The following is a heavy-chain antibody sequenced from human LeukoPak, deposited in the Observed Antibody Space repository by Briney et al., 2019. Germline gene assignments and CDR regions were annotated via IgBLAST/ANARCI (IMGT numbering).Heavy chain of an antibody. CDR3: ARLVPAAMNDYYYYMDV. CDR2: ISSSSSYI. D-gene: IGHD2-2*01. J-gene: IGHJ6*03. V-gene: IGHV3-21*01. Sequence: GGSLRLSCAASGFTFSSYSMNWVRQAPGKGLEWVSSISSSSSYIYYADSVKGRFTISRDNAKNSLYLQINSLRAEDTAVYYCARLVPAAMNDYYYYMDVWGKGTTVTVSS. CDR1: GFTFSSYS.